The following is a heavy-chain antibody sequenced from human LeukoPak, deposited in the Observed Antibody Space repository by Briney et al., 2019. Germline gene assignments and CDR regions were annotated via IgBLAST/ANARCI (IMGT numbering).Heavy chain of an antibody. CDR1: GFTFSSYG. CDR3: ANSITSYYCYYMDV. V-gene: IGHV3-30*02. Sequence: PGGSLRLSCAASGFTFSSYGMHWVRQAPGKGLEWVAFIRYDGSNKYYADSVKGRFTISRDNSKNTLYLQMNSLRAEDTAVYYCANSITSYYCYYMDVWGKGTTVTVSS. J-gene: IGHJ6*03. CDR2: IRYDGSNK.